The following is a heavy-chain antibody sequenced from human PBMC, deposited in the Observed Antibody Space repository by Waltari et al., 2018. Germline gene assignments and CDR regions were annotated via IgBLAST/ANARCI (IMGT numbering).Heavy chain of an antibody. D-gene: IGHD6-13*01. Sequence: QVQLQESGPGLVKPSQTLSLTCTVPGGSISSGSYYWRWIRQPAGKGLEWIGRIYTSGSTNYNPSLKSRVTISVDTSKNQFSLKLSSVTAADTAVYYCAREGSSRRYFDYWGQGTLVTVSS. J-gene: IGHJ4*02. CDR3: AREGSSRRYFDY. CDR2: IYTSGST. V-gene: IGHV4-61*02. CDR1: GGSISSGSYY.